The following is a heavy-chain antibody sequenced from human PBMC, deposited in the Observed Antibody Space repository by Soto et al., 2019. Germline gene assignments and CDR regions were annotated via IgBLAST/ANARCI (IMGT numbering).Heavy chain of an antibody. CDR2: IFYAGNT. V-gene: IGHV4-39*01. CDR1: GGSISSSRSY. CDR3: ARQAAAPGIDLWFDP. D-gene: IGHD6-13*01. Sequence: QLQLQESGPGLVKPSETLSLTCNVSGGSISSSRSYWAWFRQPPGKELEWIANIFYAGNTYYNPSLESRVPVSVDTSKNRFSLKLDSVTAADTAVYYCARQAAAPGIDLWFDPWGQGTLVTVSS. J-gene: IGHJ5*02.